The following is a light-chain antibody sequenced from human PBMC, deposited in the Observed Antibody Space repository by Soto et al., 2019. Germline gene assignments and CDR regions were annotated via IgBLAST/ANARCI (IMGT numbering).Light chain of an antibody. Sequence: QSVLIQPPSVSGSPGQSVTISCTGTSSDVGSYDYVSWYQQHPGTVPKPMIYNVNTQPSGVPDRFSGSKSGNTASLTISGLQAEDEADYYCSSYTTSSSYVFGTGTKVTAL. J-gene: IGLJ1*01. CDR1: SSDVGSYDY. CDR3: SSYTTSSSYV. V-gene: IGLV2-18*02. CDR2: NVN.